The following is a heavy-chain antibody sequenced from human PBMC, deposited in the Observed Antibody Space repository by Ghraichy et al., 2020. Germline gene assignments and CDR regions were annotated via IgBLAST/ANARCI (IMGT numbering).Heavy chain of an antibody. V-gene: IGHV3-23*01. Sequence: GSLRLSCAASGFTFSSYAMSWVRQAPGKGLEWVSAISGSGGSTYYAASVKGRFTISRDNSKNTLYLQMNSLRAEDTAVYYCAKDSDYYGEGWFDPWGQGTLVTVSS. D-gene: IGHD3-10*01. CDR1: GFTFSSYA. CDR3: AKDSDYYGEGWFDP. J-gene: IGHJ5*02. CDR2: ISGSGGST.